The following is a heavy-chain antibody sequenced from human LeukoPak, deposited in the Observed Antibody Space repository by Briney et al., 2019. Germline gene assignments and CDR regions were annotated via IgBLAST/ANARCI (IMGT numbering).Heavy chain of an antibody. CDR2: IYTSGST. D-gene: IGHD1-26*01. Sequence: PSETLSLTCTVSGGSISSGSYYWSWIRQPAGKGLEWIGRIYTSGSTNYNPSLKSRVTISVDTSKNQFSLKLSSVTAADTAVYYCARDGSWNSFDYWGQGTLVTVSS. CDR3: ARDGSWNSFDY. J-gene: IGHJ4*02. V-gene: IGHV4-61*02. CDR1: GGSISSGSYY.